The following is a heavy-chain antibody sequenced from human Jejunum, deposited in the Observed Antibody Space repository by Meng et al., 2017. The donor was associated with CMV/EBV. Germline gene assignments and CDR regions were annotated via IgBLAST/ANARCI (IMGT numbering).Heavy chain of an antibody. CDR3: ARGSIFVSFDS. J-gene: IGHJ4*02. D-gene: IGHD3-3*01. CDR1: GGSIGSGDYY. V-gene: IGHV4-30-4*08. CDR2: IHDTGST. Sequence: QVLLQESGKGLVTPSQTLSLTCSVLGGSIGSGDYYWSWIRQPPGKGLEWIGYIHDTGSTSHNPSLKSRVDISLGTSKNQFSLTLNSVTAEDTAVYFCARGSIFVSFDSWGQGTLVTVSS.